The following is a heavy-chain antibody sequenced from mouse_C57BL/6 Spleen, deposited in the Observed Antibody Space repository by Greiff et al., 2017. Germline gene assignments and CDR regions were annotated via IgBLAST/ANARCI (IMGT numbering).Heavy chain of an antibody. CDR1: GYTFTDYY. Sequence: QVQLQQSGAELVRPGASVKLSCKASGYTFTDYYINWVKQRPGQGLEWIARIYPGSGNTYYNETFKGKATLTAEKSSSTAYMQLSSLTSEDSAVYFCARGGYYGSSFHWYFDVWGTGTTVTVSS. CDR2: IYPGSGNT. V-gene: IGHV1-76*01. D-gene: IGHD1-1*01. J-gene: IGHJ1*03. CDR3: ARGGYYGSSFHWYFDV.